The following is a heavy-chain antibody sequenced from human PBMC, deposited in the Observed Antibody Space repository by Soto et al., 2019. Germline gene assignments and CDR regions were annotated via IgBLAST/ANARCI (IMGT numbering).Heavy chain of an antibody. CDR3: ARGGMVIIPTATAFDY. J-gene: IGHJ4*02. CDR1: GGSISPYY. D-gene: IGHD2-2*01. Sequence: QVQLQESGPGLVKPSETLSLTCTVSGGSISPYYWSWIRQPAGKGLEWIGRIYASGSTNYNSSLKGRATMSVTTSKNQFSLKLSSVTAADPAVYYCARGGMVIIPTATAFDYWGQGTLVTVSS. V-gene: IGHV4-4*07. CDR2: IYASGST.